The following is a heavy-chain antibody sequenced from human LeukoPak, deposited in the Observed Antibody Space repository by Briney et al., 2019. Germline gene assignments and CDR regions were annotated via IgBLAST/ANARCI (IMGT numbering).Heavy chain of an antibody. J-gene: IGHJ4*02. D-gene: IGHD3-22*01. Sequence: ASVKVSCKAPGYTFSGYYMHWVRQVPGQGLEWMARINPNSGGTNSAQKFQGRVTMTRDTSISTAYMELSRLRSDDTAVYYCARDQFYYDSSGYYKYYFDYWGQGTLVTVSS. V-gene: IGHV1-2*06. CDR3: ARDQFYYDSSGYYKYYFDY. CDR2: INPNSGGT. CDR1: GYTFSGYY.